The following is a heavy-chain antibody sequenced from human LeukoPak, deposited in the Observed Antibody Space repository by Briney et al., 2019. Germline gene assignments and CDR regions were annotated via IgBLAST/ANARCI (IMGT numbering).Heavy chain of an antibody. CDR2: IFYNEGT. V-gene: IGHV4-59*01. J-gene: IGHJ3*02. CDR1: SGSFRTYY. Sequence: SETLSLTCTVSSGSFRTYYWSWIRQPPGKGLEWIGYIFYNEGTSYNPSLKSRVTISVDTSNNQLSLKVNSVTAADTAVYYCVKSNSRYQPWTLDIWGRGTMVTVSS. CDR3: VKSNSRYQPWTLDI. D-gene: IGHD2-2*01.